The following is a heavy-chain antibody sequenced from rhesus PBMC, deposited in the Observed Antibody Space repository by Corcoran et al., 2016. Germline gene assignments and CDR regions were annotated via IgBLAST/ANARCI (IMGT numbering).Heavy chain of an antibody. CDR1: GGSISRGYYY. Sequence: QVQLQESGPGLVKPSETLSLTCAVSGGSISRGYYYWSWIRQPPGKGLEWIGYITYSGSTSYNPSLKSRVTISRDTSKNQFSLKLSSVTAADTAVYYCARGGTMNTLFRYWGQGVLVTVSS. D-gene: IGHD1-14*01. J-gene: IGHJ4*01. CDR3: ARGGTMNTLFRY. CDR2: ITYSGST. V-gene: IGHV4-122*02.